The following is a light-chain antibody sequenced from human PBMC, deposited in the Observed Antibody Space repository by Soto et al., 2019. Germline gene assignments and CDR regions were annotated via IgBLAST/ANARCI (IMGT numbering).Light chain of an antibody. V-gene: IGLV2-14*03. CDR2: DVS. CDR3: SSFTSSSTRV. J-gene: IGLJ1*01. CDR1: SSDVGAYNL. Sequence: QSALTQPASVSGSPGQSITISCTGTSSDVGAYNLVSWYQQHPGKAPKLIIYDVSNRPSGVSNRFSGSKSGNTASLTISGLQAEDEADYCCSSFTSSSTRVFGTGTKVTVL.